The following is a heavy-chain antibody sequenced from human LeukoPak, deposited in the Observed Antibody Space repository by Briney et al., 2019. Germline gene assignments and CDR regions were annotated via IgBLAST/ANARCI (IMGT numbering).Heavy chain of an antibody. V-gene: IGHV3-30*18. CDR2: ISYDGSNK. J-gene: IGHJ4*02. CDR3: AKDGRNYGDRYFDY. D-gene: IGHD4-17*01. Sequence: PGGSLRLSCAASGFTFDDYGMNWVRQAPGKGLEWVAVISYDGSNKYYADSVKGRFTISRDNSKNTLYLQMNSLRAEDTAVYYCAKDGRNYGDRYFDYWGQGTLVTVSS. CDR1: GFTFDDYG.